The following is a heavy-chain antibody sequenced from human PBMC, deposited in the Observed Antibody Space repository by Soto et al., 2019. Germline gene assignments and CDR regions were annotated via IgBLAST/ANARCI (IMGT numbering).Heavy chain of an antibody. CDR1: GFTFSSYA. D-gene: IGHD5-18*01. Sequence: VQLLESGGGLVQPGGSLRLSCAASGFTFSSYAMHWVRQAPGKGLEWVAVISYVGSNKYYADSVKGRFTISRDNSKNTLYLQMNSLRAEDTAVYYCARGRRSRGYSYGPFDYWGQGTLVTVSS. CDR3: ARGRRSRGYSYGPFDY. J-gene: IGHJ4*02. V-gene: IGHV3-30-3*01. CDR2: ISYVGSNK.